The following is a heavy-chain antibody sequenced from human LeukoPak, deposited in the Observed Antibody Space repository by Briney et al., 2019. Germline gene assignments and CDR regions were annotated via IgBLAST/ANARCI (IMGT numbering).Heavy chain of an antibody. D-gene: IGHD3-9*01. V-gene: IGHV4-34*01. CDR3: ARRRAYYDILTGYYLPIDY. J-gene: IGHJ4*02. Sequence: PSETXSLTCAVYGGSFSGYYWSWIRQPPGKGLEWIGEINHSGSTNYNPSLKSRVTISVDTSKNQFSLKLSSVTAADTAVYYCARRRAYYDILTGYYLPIDYWGQGTLVTVSS. CDR1: GGSFSGYY. CDR2: INHSGST.